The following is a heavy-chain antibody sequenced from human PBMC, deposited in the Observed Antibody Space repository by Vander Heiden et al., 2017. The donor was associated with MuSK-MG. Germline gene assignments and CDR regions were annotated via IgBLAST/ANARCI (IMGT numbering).Heavy chain of an antibody. V-gene: IGHV3-23*01. CDR3: AKDGPNDTAMVLYYFDY. Sequence: EVQLLAYGGDLVQPGGSLRLSCSASGFTFTTHAMRWVPPAPGKGLEWVSAISGSGGSTYYADSVKGRFTISRDNSKNTLYLQMNSLRAEDTAVYYCAKDGPNDTAMVLYYFDYWGQGTLVTVSS. CDR1: GFTFTTHA. CDR2: ISGSGGST. D-gene: IGHD5-18*01. J-gene: IGHJ4*02.